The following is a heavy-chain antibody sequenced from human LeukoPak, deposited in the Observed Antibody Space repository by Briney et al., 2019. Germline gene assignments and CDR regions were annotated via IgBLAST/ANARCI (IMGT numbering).Heavy chain of an antibody. CDR3: VTTWGDY. J-gene: IGHJ4*02. Sequence: QPGGSLRLSCAASGFTFSNHWMYWVRQVPGKGLVCVSAIKTDGTITNYADSVKGRFTISRDNAKNTLYLQMSGLRAEDTAIYYCVTTWGDYWGQGTQVTVSS. V-gene: IGHV3-74*01. D-gene: IGHD3-16*01. CDR1: GFTFSNHW. CDR2: IKTDGTIT.